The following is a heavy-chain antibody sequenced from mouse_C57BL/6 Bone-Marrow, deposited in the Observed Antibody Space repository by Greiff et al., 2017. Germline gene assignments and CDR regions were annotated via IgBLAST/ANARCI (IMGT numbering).Heavy chain of an antibody. J-gene: IGHJ1*03. CDR1: GYTFTEYT. D-gene: IGHD4-1*01. CDR2: FYPGSGSI. CDR3: ARHEEGLGTGTSWYCDV. V-gene: IGHV1-62-2*01. Sequence: VQLQQSGAELVKPGASVKLSCKASGYTFTEYTIHWVKQRSGQGLEWIGWFYPGSGSIKYNEKFKDKATLTADKSSSTVYMELSRLTSEDSAVYFCARHEEGLGTGTSWYCDVWGTGATVTDSS.